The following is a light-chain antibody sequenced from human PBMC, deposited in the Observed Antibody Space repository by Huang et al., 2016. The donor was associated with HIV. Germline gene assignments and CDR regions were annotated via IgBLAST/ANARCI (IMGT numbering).Light chain of an antibody. V-gene: IGKV4-1*01. CDR3: QQYDTSPWT. CDR2: GAT. CDR1: QSVLYRSNNKNY. Sequence: DIVMTPSPDSLAVSLGERATINCKSSQSVLYRSNNKNYLAWYQQKPGQFPKLLIYGATTREAGVPDRFTGSGSGTDFSRTISSLQAEDVAVYYCQQYDTSPWTFGQGTKVEIK. J-gene: IGKJ1*01.